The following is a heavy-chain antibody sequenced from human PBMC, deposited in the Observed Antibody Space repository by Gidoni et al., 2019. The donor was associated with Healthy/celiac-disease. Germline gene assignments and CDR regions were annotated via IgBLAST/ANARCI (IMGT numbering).Heavy chain of an antibody. CDR3: AVRYFDWSLGY. Sequence: QVQLQQWGAGLLKPSETLSLTCAVYGGSFSGYYWSWIRQPPGKGLEWIGEINHSGSTNYNPSHKSRVTISVDTSKNQFSLKLSSVTAADTAVYYCAVRYFDWSLGYWGQGTLVTVSS. D-gene: IGHD3-9*01. CDR1: GGSFSGYY. J-gene: IGHJ4*02. V-gene: IGHV4-34*01. CDR2: INHSGST.